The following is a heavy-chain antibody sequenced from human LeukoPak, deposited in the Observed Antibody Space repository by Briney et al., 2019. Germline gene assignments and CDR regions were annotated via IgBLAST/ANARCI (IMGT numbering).Heavy chain of an antibody. Sequence: ASVKVSCKASGYTFTDYYMHWVRQAPGQGLEWMGWINPNSGGTNYAQKFQGRVTMTRDTSISTAYMELSRLRSDDTAVYYCASIPSIAAVPENDYWGQGTLVTVSS. V-gene: IGHV1-2*02. D-gene: IGHD6-13*01. J-gene: IGHJ4*02. CDR2: INPNSGGT. CDR3: ASIPSIAAVPENDY. CDR1: GYTFTDYY.